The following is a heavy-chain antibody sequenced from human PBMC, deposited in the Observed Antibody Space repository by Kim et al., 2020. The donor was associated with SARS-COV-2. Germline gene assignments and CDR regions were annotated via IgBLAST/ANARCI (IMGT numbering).Heavy chain of an antibody. D-gene: IGHD3-10*01. CDR3: ARNEKLRGHTWFDY. J-gene: IGHJ4*02. CDR2: IYYSGST. CDR1: GGSISSGGYY. V-gene: IGHV4-31*03. Sequence: SETLSLTCTVSGGSISSGGYYWSWIRQHPGKGLEWIGYIYYSGSTYYNPSLKSRVTISVDTSKNQFSLKLSSVTAADTAVYYCARNEKLRGHTWFDYWGQGTLVTVSS.